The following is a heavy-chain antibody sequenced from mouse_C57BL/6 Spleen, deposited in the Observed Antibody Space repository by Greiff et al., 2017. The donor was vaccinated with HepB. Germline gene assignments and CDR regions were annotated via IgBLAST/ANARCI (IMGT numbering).Heavy chain of an antibody. V-gene: IGHV1-82*01. D-gene: IGHD4-1*01. J-gene: IGHJ3*01. Sequence: VKLMESGPELVKPGASVKISCKASGYAFSSSWMNWVKQRPGKGLEWIGRIYPGDGDTNYNGKFKGKATLTADKSSSTAYMQLSSLTSEDAAVYFCARWDLAYWGQGTLVTVSA. CDR1: GYAFSSSW. CDR3: ARWDLAY. CDR2: IYPGDGDT.